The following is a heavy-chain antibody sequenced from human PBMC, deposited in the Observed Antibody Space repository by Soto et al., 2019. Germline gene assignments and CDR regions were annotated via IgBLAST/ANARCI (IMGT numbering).Heavy chain of an antibody. V-gene: IGHV4-39*01. CDR3: ARGSGWFGHFDY. J-gene: IGHJ4*02. Sequence: QLQLQESGPGLVKPSETLSLTCTVSGGSISRSVYYWGWIRQPPGKGLEWIGSIYYSGSTYYNPSLKSRVTLSVDTSKNQFSLKLSSVTAADTAVYYCARGSGWFGHFDYWGQGSLFTVSS. CDR1: GGSISRSVYY. D-gene: IGHD6-19*01. CDR2: IYYSGST.